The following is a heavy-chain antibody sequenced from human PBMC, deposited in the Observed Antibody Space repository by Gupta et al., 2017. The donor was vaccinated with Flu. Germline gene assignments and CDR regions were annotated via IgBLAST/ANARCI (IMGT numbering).Heavy chain of an antibody. Sequence: EVRLVESGGDLVRPGGSLRLSCAASGFTFSAYAMHLVRKAPGKGLECVSGISVGGGGSTFYADYVKGRCTVSRDSPNNMMYRQMNKLRVEDTAGYYCVKVLGKYRGAGRAEGDGFDLWGQGTLVSISS. CDR3: VKVLGKYRGAGRAEGDGFDL. CDR1: GFTFSAYA. V-gene: IGHV3-23*04. D-gene: IGHD6-6*01. CDR2: ISVGGGGST. J-gene: IGHJ3*01.